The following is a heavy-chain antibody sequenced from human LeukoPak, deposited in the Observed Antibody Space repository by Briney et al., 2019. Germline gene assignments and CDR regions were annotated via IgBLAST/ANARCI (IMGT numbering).Heavy chain of an antibody. Sequence: KASETLSLTCTVSGGSISSHYWSWIRQPPGKRLEWIGYIYYSGSTNYNPSLKSRVTISVDTSKNQFSLKPSSVTAADTAVYYCARGAESGSYYFDYWGQGTLVTVSS. CDR3: ARGAESGSYYFDY. CDR2: IYYSGST. V-gene: IGHV4-59*11. CDR1: GGSISSHY. D-gene: IGHD3-10*01. J-gene: IGHJ4*02.